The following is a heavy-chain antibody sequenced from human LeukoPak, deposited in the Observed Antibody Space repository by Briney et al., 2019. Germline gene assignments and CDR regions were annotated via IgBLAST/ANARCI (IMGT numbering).Heavy chain of an antibody. CDR1: GGSISSYY. CDR3: ARTMGDY. D-gene: IGHD4/OR15-4a*01. V-gene: IGHV4-59*12. J-gene: IGHJ4*02. Sequence: SETLSPTCTVSGGSISSYYWTWIRQPPGKGLEWIGYIYYSGSTNYNPSLKSRVTISVDTSKNQFSLKLSSVTAADTAVYYCARTMGDYWGQGTLVTVSS. CDR2: IYYSGST.